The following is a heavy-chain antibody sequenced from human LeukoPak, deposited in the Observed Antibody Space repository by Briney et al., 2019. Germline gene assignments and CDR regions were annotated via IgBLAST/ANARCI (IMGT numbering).Heavy chain of an antibody. V-gene: IGHV3-33*01. CDR3: ARVMHWDTVMARGRGMDV. CDR2: IYYDGSKK. Sequence: PGGSLRLSCAASGFTFSSFGMHWVRQAPGKGLEWVAFIYYDGSKKYYADSVKGRFTISRDNSQSTLYLQMDSLRDEDTAVYYCARVMHWDTVMARGRGMDVWGQGTTVTVSS. D-gene: IGHD5-18*01. J-gene: IGHJ6*02. CDR1: GFTFSSFG.